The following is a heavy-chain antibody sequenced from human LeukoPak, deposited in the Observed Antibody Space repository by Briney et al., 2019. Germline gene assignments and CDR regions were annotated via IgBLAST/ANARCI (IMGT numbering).Heavy chain of an antibody. D-gene: IGHD2-2*01. CDR3: ARLVPPFSGWFDP. CDR1: GGSIMSSSYY. V-gene: IGHV4-39*01. CDR2: MYYSGST. J-gene: IGHJ5*02. Sequence: PSETLSLTCTVSGGSIMSSSYYWGWIRQPPGKGLERIGSMYYSGSTYYKPSLKSRVTMSADTSKNQFSLKLSSVTAADTAVYYCARLVPPFSGWFDPWGQGTLVTVSS.